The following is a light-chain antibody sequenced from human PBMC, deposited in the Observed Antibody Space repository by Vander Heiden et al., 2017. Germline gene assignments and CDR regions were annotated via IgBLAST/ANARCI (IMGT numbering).Light chain of an antibody. CDR2: EVT. CDR3: CSYAGSSTLGV. CDR1: SSDVGSYNL. J-gene: IGLJ1*01. Sequence: QSALTQPASVSGSPGQSITISCTGTSSDVGSYNLVSWYQHHPGKAPKLMIYEVTKRPSGVSNRFSGSKSGNTASLTISGLQAEDEADYYCCSYAGSSTLGVFGTGTKVTVL. V-gene: IGLV2-23*02.